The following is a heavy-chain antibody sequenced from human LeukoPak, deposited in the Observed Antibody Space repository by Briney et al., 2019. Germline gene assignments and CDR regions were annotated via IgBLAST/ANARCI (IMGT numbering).Heavy chain of an antibody. Sequence: GGSLRLSCAASGFTFSSYSMNWVRQAPGKGLEWVSSISSSSSYIYYADSVKGRFTISRDNAKNSLYLQMNSLRAEDTAVYYCVRVVTRVYYDSSGSDYWGQGTLVTVSS. V-gene: IGHV3-21*01. J-gene: IGHJ4*02. CDR1: GFTFSSYS. CDR3: VRVVTRVYYDSSGSDY. D-gene: IGHD3-22*01. CDR2: ISSSSSYI.